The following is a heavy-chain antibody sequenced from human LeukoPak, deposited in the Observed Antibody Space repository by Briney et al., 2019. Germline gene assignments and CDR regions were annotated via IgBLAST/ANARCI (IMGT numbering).Heavy chain of an antibody. Sequence: SETLSLTCTVSGGSISSYYWSWIRQPAGKGLEWIRRIYTSGSNNYNPFLKSRVTMSVEKSKNPFSLKLSSLTAADTAVYYCARMYSSSWPFDYWGQGTLVTVSS. CDR2: IYTSGSN. J-gene: IGHJ4*02. CDR3: ARMYSSSWPFDY. D-gene: IGHD6-13*01. CDR1: GGSISSYY. V-gene: IGHV4-4*07.